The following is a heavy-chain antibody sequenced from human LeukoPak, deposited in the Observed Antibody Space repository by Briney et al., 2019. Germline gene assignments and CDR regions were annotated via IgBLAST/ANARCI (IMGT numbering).Heavy chain of an antibody. CDR3: ARDPPENYYDSSGYYYSYYFDY. Sequence: GGSLRLSCAASGFTFSSYAMHWVRQAPGKGLEWVAVISYDGSNKYYADSVKGRFTISRDNSKNTLYLQMNSLRAEDTAVYYCARDPPENYYDSSGYYYSYYFDYWGQGTLVTVSS. CDR2: ISYDGSNK. V-gene: IGHV3-30*01. J-gene: IGHJ4*02. D-gene: IGHD3-22*01. CDR1: GFTFSSYA.